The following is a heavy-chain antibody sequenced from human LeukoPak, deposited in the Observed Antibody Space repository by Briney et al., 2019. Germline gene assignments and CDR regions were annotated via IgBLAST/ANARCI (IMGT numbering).Heavy chain of an antibody. D-gene: IGHD5-24*01. CDR1: GFTFSSYA. CDR3: AKGGRYTPLLFDY. Sequence: GGSLRLSCAASGFTFSSYAMSWVRQAPGKGLEWVSAISGSGSSTYYADSVKGRFTISRDNSKNTLYLQMNSLRAEDTAVYYCAKGGRYTPLLFDYWGQGTLVTVSS. J-gene: IGHJ4*02. V-gene: IGHV3-23*01. CDR2: ISGSGSST.